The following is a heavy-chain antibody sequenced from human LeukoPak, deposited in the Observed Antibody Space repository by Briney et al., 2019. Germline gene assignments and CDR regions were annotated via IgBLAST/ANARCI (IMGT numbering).Heavy chain of an antibody. CDR2: ISRRSDDI. CDR3: ARYFDNSGYPYYVDY. V-gene: IGHV3-21*05. CDR1: GFTFSSYG. Sequence: GGSLRLSCEGSGFTFSSYGMNWVRQAPGKGLEWVSFISRRSDDINYADFVKGRFTVSRDNAKNSLYLQMTSLRAEDTAVYYCARYFDNSGYPYYVDYWGRGALVTVSS. J-gene: IGHJ4*02. D-gene: IGHD3-22*01.